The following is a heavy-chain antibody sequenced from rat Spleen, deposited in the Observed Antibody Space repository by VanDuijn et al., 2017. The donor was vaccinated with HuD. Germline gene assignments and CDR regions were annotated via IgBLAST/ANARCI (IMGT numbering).Heavy chain of an antibody. CDR3: TTEDGRPY. J-gene: IGHJ2*01. V-gene: IGHV5-20*01. CDR1: GFTFSDYY. Sequence: EVQLVETGGGLVQPGRSLKLSCVASGFTFSDYYMAWVRQAPTKGLEWVASISSGGGGTYYPDSVKGRFTISRDIAKSTLYLQMNSLRSEDTATYYCTTEDGRPYWGQGVMVTVSS. CDR2: ISSGGGGT. D-gene: IGHD1-12*02.